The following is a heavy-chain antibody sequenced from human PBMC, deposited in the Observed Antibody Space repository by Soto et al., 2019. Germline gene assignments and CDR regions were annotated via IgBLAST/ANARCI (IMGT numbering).Heavy chain of an antibody. J-gene: IGHJ3*02. CDR3: ARPMVRSHDAFDI. CDR1: GYSFTSYW. CDR2: IYPGDSDT. Sequence: GESLKISCKGSGYSFTSYWIGWVRQMPGKGLEGMGIIYPGDSDTRYSPSFQGQVTISADKSISPAYRQWSSLKASDTAMYYCARPMVRSHDAFDIWGQGTMVTVSS. V-gene: IGHV5-51*01. D-gene: IGHD3-10*01.